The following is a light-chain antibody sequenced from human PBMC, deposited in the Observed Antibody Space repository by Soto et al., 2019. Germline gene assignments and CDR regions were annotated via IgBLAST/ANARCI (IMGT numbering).Light chain of an antibody. J-gene: IGLJ2*01. CDR1: SSDIGAYNF. CDR3: TSWTTSTTMI. CDR2: DVN. V-gene: IGLV2-14*03. Sequence: QSALTQPASVSGSPGQSITISCTGTSSDIGAYNFVSWYQQHPGKAPKLMLYDVNIPPSGVSNRFSGSKSGNTASLTISGLQAEDEADYYCTSWTTSTTMIFGGGTKL.